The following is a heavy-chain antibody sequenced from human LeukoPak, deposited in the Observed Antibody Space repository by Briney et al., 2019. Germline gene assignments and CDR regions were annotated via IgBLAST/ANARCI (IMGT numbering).Heavy chain of an antibody. CDR3: ANHWEVDY. Sequence: GGSLRLFCAVSGFTLRNYGMHGLRQAPRKGTECVAIIYYDGSNKYYGHFVNGRFTISRHNSKNKLYLQINSLRAEDTAVYYCANHWEVDYWGQGTLVTVSS. D-gene: IGHD1-26*01. CDR1: GFTLRNYG. J-gene: IGHJ4*02. V-gene: IGHV3-30*18. CDR2: IYYDGSNK.